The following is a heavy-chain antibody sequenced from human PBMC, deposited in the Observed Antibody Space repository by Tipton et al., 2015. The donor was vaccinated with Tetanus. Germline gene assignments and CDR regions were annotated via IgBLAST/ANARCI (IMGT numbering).Heavy chain of an antibody. CDR2: ISHSGTT. D-gene: IGHD3-3*01. J-gene: IGHJ4*02. V-gene: IGHV4-30-2*01. Sequence: TLSLTCAVSGGSISSGGYSWTWIRQPPGKGLQWIGYISHSGTTNSDYSLKSRITISRDTSKNHFSLNLASVTAADTAVYFCARANFDFPKKGPFDSWGQGTLVTVSS. CDR3: ARANFDFPKKGPFDS. CDR1: GGSISSGGYS.